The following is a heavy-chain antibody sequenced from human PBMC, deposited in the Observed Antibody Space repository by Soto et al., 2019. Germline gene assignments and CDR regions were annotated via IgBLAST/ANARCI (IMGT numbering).Heavy chain of an antibody. CDR2: IIPVFGTT. J-gene: IGHJ6*02. CDR1: GGTFSSYA. D-gene: IGHD2-2*02. Sequence: QVQLVQSGAEVKKPGSSVKVSCKASGGTFSSYAISWVRQAPGHGLEWMGGIIPVFGTTNYAQRFQGRVTIIADESTSTVYMELSSVRSEDTAVYYCASAYWSSTSCYTVGVWGQGTTVTVSS. V-gene: IGHV1-69*01. CDR3: ASAYWSSTSCYTVGV.